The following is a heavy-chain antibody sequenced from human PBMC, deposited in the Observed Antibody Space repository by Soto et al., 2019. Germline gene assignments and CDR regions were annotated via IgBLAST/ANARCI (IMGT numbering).Heavy chain of an antibody. D-gene: IGHD1-26*01. J-gene: IGHJ3*02. Sequence: EVQLLESGGGLVQPGGSLRLSCAASGFTFSSYALSWVRQAPGKGLEWVSAISSSGAGTYYADSVKGRFTISRDNSKNTLFLQTNSRRAEATAVYYCAKDMCCSPTTCHWNVFGIWGQGKMVTVSS. V-gene: IGHV3-23*01. CDR1: GFTFSSYA. CDR2: ISSSGAGT. CDR3: AKDMCCSPTTCHWNVFGI.